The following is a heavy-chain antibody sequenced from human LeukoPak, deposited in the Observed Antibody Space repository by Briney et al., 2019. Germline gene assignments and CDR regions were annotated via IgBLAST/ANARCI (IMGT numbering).Heavy chain of an antibody. Sequence: GGSLRLSCAASGFTSSNYAMNWVRQAPGKGLEWVSAISGSGADTYYADSVKGRFTISRDNSKNTLYLQMNSLRAEDTAIYFRAKELRRSPTYYFDYWGQGTLVTVSS. J-gene: IGHJ4*02. D-gene: IGHD2-15*01. CDR3: AKELRRSPTYYFDY. CDR1: GFTSSNYA. CDR2: ISGSGADT. V-gene: IGHV3-23*01.